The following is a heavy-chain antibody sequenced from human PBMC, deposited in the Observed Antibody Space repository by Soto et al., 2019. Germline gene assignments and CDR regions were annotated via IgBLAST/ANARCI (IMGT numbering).Heavy chain of an antibody. V-gene: IGHV5-10-1*01. D-gene: IGHD2-15*01. CDR3: ARHQYCSGGSCYSTRYNWFDP. Sequence: PGESLKISCTGSGYSITNYLISWVRQLHGKGLEWMGKIDPSDSYTNYSPSFQGHVTISADESISTAYLQWSSLKASDTAMYYCARHQYCSGGSCYSTRYNWFDPWGQGTLVTVSS. CDR2: IDPSDSYT. J-gene: IGHJ5*02. CDR1: GYSITNYL.